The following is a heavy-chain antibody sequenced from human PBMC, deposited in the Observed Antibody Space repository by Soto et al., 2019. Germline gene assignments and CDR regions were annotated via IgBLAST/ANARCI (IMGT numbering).Heavy chain of an antibody. D-gene: IGHD1-26*01. CDR2: IIPLLRTT. Sequence: QVQLVQSGAELKKPGSSVTVSCQASGGTFKTFGVSWVRQAPGQGLQWMGGIIPLLRTTDYAQNFQGRISISADESTNTVFMELTSLRSEDTAVYYCARDGLGGWVEKTYRAFDIWGQGTLVAGSS. CDR3: ARDGLGGWVEKTYRAFDI. CDR1: GGTFKTFG. J-gene: IGHJ3*02. V-gene: IGHV1-69*01.